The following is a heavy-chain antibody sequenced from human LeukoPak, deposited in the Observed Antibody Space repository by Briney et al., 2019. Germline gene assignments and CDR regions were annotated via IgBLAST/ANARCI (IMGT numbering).Heavy chain of an antibody. CDR2: ISSSGSTI. J-gene: IGHJ6*02. CDR3: ARHYITMVRGVIRGSYYYYGMDV. D-gene: IGHD3-10*01. V-gene: IGHV3-11*01. CDR1: GGSISSGSYY. Sequence: LSLTCTVSGGSISSGSYYWSWIRQPAGKGLEWVSYISSSGSTIYYADSVKGRFTISRDNAKNSLYLQMNSLRAEDTAVYYCARHYITMVRGVIRGSYYYYGMDVWGQGTTVTVSS.